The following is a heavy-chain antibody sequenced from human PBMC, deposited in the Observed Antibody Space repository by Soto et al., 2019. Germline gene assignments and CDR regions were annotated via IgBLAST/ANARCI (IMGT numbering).Heavy chain of an antibody. D-gene: IGHD2-15*01. Sequence: SQTLSLTCAISGDSVSSNSATWNWIRQSPSRGLEWLGRTYSRSKWYNDYALSLKGRITINPDTSKNQFSLHLHSVTPEDTAVYYGARNSGANFDLWGQGTQVTVSS. J-gene: IGHJ4*02. CDR2: TYSRSKWYN. CDR1: GDSVSSNSAT. V-gene: IGHV6-1*01. CDR3: ARNSGANFDL.